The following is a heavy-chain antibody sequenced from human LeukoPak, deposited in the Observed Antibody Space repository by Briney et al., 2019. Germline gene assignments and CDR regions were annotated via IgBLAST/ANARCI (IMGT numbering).Heavy chain of an antibody. D-gene: IGHD6-6*01. CDR3: ARNSSSSACMDY. CDR1: GYTFTGYY. CDR2: INPNSGGT. J-gene: IGHJ4*02. Sequence: ASVRVSCKASGYTFTGYYMHWVRQAPGQGLEWMGRINPNSGGTNYAQKFQGRVTMTRDTSISTAYMELSRLRSDDTAVYYCARNSSSSACMDYWGQGTLVTVSS. V-gene: IGHV1-2*06.